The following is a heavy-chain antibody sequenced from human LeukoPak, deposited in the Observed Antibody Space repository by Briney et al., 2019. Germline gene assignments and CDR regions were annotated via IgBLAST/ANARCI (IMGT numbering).Heavy chain of an antibody. CDR3: AKGPLDHSSGWYPPGWFDP. V-gene: IGHV3-23*01. CDR1: GFTFSSYA. D-gene: IGHD6-19*01. Sequence: GGSLRLSRAASGFTFSSYAMSWVRQAPGKGLEWVSAISGSGGSTYYADSVKGRFTISRDNSKNTLYLQMNSLRAEDTAVYYCAKGPLDHSSGWYPPGWFDPWGQGTLVTVSS. J-gene: IGHJ5*02. CDR2: ISGSGGST.